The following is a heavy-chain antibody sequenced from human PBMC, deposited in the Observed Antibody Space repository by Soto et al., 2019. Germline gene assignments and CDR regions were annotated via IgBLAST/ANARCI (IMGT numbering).Heavy chain of an antibody. CDR1: NYTFFTDG. D-gene: IGHD4-17*01. J-gene: IGHJ5*02. V-gene: IGHV1-18*01. Sequence: ASVKVSCKASNYTFFTDGITWVRQAPGQGLEWMGWIGAYTGNTSYAQKFQGRVAMTTDTSTSTVYLDLRSLRSDDTAVYYCARVPGYGDANWFDPWGQGTLVTVSS. CDR3: ARVPGYGDANWFDP. CDR2: IGAYTGNT.